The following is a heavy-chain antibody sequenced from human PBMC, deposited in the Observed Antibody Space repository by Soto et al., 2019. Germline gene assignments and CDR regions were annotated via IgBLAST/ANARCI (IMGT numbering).Heavy chain of an antibody. CDR3: ARDNTMIARSNDLYYYYGMDV. D-gene: IGHD3-22*01. CDR1: GYTFTSYG. CDR2: ISAYNGNT. V-gene: IGHV1-18*04. J-gene: IGHJ6*02. Sequence: ASVKVSCKASGYTFTSYGISWVRQAPGQGLEWMGWISAYNGNTNYAQKLQGRVTMTTDTSTSTAYMELRSLRSDDTAVYYCARDNTMIARSNDLYYYYGMDVWGQGTTVTVSS.